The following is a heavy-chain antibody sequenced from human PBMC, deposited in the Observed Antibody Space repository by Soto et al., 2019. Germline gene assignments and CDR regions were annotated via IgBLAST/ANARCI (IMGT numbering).Heavy chain of an antibody. J-gene: IGHJ4*02. V-gene: IGHV3-53*04. CDR1: GFIFSNAW. Sequence: GGSLRLSCAASGFIFSNAWINWVRQAPGKGLEWVSVIYSGGSTYYADSVKGRFTISRHNSKNTLYLQMNSLRAEDTAVYYCARGAPNIVAYYYFDYWGQGTLVTVSS. CDR3: ARGAPNIVAYYYFDY. D-gene: IGHD5-12*01. CDR2: IYSGGST.